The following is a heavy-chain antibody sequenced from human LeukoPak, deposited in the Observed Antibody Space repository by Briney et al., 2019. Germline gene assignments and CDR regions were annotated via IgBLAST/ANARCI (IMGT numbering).Heavy chain of an antibody. D-gene: IGHD5-18*01. CDR3: AKDTTGFSYSYGPRNFDY. CDR2: ISWNSGSI. J-gene: IGHJ4*02. CDR1: GSTFDDYA. V-gene: IGHV3-9*01. Sequence: GGSLRLSCAASGSTFDDYAMHWVRQAPGKGLEWVSGISWNSGSIGYADSVEGRFTISRDNAKNSLYLQMNSLRAEDTALYYCAKDTTGFSYSYGPRNFDYWGQGTLVTVSS.